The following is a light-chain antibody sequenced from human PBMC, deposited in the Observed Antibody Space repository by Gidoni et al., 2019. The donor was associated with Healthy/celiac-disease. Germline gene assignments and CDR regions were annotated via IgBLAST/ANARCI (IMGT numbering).Light chain of an antibody. CDR2: DAS. CDR1: QDSSNY. Sequence: DIQMTQSPSSLSASVGDRVTITCQASQDSSNYLNWYQQKPGKAPKLLIDDASNLETGVPSRFSGSGSGTDVTFTISSLQPEDIATYYCQQYDNLPLTFGGGTKVEIK. J-gene: IGKJ4*01. V-gene: IGKV1-33*01. CDR3: QQYDNLPLT.